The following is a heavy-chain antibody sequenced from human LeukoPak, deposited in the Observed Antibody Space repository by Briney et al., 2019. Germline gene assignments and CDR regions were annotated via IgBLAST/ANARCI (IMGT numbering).Heavy chain of an antibody. CDR3: ARGPDYYGSGSYSAYGMDV. V-gene: IGHV1-2*02. J-gene: IGHJ6*02. Sequence: ASVKVSCKASGYTFTGYYMHWVRQAPGQGLEWMGWINPISGGTNYAQKFQGRVTMTRDTSISTAYMELSSLGSEDTAVYYCARGPDYYGSGSYSAYGMDVWGQGTTVTVSS. CDR2: INPISGGT. D-gene: IGHD3-10*01. CDR1: GYTFTGYY.